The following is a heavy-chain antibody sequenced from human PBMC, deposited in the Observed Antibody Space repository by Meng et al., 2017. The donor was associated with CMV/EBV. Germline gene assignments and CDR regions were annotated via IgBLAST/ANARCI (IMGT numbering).Heavy chain of an antibody. D-gene: IGHD1-1*01. Sequence: ASVLISCKASGYTFTGYYMHWVRQAPGQGLEWMGWINPNSGGTNYAQKFQSSVTMTRDTSISTAYMELSRLRSDDTAVYYCAFRYLYYGMDVWGQGTTVTVSS. CDR1: GYTFTGYY. CDR2: INPNSGGT. CDR3: AFRYLYYGMDV. J-gene: IGHJ6*02. V-gene: IGHV1-2*02.